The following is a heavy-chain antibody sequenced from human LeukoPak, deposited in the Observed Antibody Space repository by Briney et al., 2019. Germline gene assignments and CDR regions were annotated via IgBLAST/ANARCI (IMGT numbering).Heavy chain of an antibody. CDR3: ARDLTDYDSSGYYFY. J-gene: IGHJ4*02. V-gene: IGHV1-46*01. Sequence: ASVKVSCKASGYSFTSYYMHWVRQAPGQGLEWMGFINPSGSSAAYAQKFQGRLTMTRDMFTSTDYMELTSLTSDDTAVYYCARDLTDYDSSGYYFYWGQGTLVTVSS. D-gene: IGHD3-22*01. CDR2: INPSGSSA. CDR1: GYSFTSYY.